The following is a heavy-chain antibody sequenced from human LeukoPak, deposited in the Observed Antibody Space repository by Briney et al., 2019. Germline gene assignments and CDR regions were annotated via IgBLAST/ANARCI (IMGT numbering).Heavy chain of an antibody. Sequence: SETLSLTCTVSGGSISSYYWSWIRQPPGKGLEWIGYIYYSGSTNYNPSLKSRVTISVDTSKNQFSLKLSSVTAADTAVYYCARRIHYYGMDVWGQGTTVTVSS. CDR2: IYYSGST. CDR1: GGSISSYY. J-gene: IGHJ6*02. D-gene: IGHD2-15*01. CDR3: ARRIHYYGMDV. V-gene: IGHV4-59*12.